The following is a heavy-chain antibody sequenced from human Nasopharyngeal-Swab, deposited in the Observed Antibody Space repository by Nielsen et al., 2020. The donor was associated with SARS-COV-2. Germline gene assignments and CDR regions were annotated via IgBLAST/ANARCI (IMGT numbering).Heavy chain of an antibody. J-gene: IGHJ6*03. D-gene: IGHD4-11*01. V-gene: IGHV1-8*01. Sequence: ASVKVSCKASGYTFTSYDINWVRQATGQGLEWMGWMNPNSGTTGYAQNFQGRVTMTRNTSISTASMELSSLRSEDTAVYYCARGQMERLVTTVTTYHYYYMDVWGKGTTVTVSS. CDR2: MNPNSGTT. CDR1: GYTFTSYD. CDR3: ARGQMERLVTTVTTYHYYYMDV.